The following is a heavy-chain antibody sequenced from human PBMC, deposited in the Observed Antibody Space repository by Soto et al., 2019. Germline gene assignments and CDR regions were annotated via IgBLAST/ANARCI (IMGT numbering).Heavy chain of an antibody. CDR1: GGSISRYY. CDR3: ARGSDYDFWSGYYFDY. CDR2: IYYSGST. J-gene: IGHJ4*02. V-gene: IGHV4-59*01. D-gene: IGHD3-3*01. Sequence: PSETLSLTCTVSGGSISRYYWSWIRQPPGKGLEWIGYIYYSGSTNYNPSLKSRVTISVDTSKNQFSLKLSSVTAADAAVYYCARGSDYDFWSGYYFDYWGQGTLVTVSS.